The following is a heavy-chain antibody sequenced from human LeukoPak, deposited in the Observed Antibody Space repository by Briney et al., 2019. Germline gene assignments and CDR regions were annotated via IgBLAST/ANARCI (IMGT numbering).Heavy chain of an antibody. D-gene: IGHD3-10*01. V-gene: IGHV3-30-3*01. CDR2: TSSDLNVK. Sequence: GGSLRLSCAASGFTFRNYVIHWVRQAPGKGLEWVAVTSSDLNVKLYADSVKGRFTISRDNSRSTLYLQMNSLRPGDAAIYYCAREGYYGSGSPPSLYFDYWGQGTLVTVSS. CDR1: GFTFRNYV. J-gene: IGHJ4*02. CDR3: AREGYYGSGSPPSLYFDY.